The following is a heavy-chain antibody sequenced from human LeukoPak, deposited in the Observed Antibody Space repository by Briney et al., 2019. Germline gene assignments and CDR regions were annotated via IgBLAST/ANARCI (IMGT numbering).Heavy chain of an antibody. CDR1: GFTFSSYA. J-gene: IGHJ4*02. V-gene: IGHV3-23*01. CDR2: ISGSGGST. CDR3: ARHELSYTTTYYGPDY. Sequence: GGSLRLSCAASGFTFSSYAMSWVRQAPGKGLEWVSAISGSGGSTYYADSVKGRFTISRVNSKNTLYVQMNSLRVEDTAVYYCARHELSYTTTYYGPDYWGQGTLVTVSS. D-gene: IGHD3-16*02.